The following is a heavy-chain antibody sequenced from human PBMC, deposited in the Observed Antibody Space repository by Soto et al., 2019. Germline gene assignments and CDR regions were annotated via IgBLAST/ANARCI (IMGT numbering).Heavy chain of an antibody. Sequence: QLQLQESGPGLVKPSETLSLICTVSGGSMSRSSYYWGWIRQPPGKGLEWIGSIYYSGSTYYNPSLKSRVTISGDASKNQFSLNLGSVTAADTAVYYCARFPRRGVPGVVYWGQGTLVTVSS. CDR1: GGSMSRSSYY. D-gene: IGHD3-3*01. CDR2: IYYSGST. J-gene: IGHJ4*02. CDR3: ARFPRRGVPGVVY. V-gene: IGHV4-39*01.